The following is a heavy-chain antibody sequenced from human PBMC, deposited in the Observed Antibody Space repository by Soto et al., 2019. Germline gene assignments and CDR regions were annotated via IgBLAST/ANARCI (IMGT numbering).Heavy chain of an antibody. CDR1: GYTLTELS. D-gene: IGHD3-3*01. CDR3: ATGAPITIFGVGIDAFDI. Sequence: GASVKVSCKVSGYTLTELSMHWVRQAPGKGLEWMGGFDPEDGETIYAQKFQGRVTMTEDTSTDTAYMELSSLRSEDTAVYYCATGAPITIFGVGIDAFDIWGQGTMVTVSS. CDR2: FDPEDGET. V-gene: IGHV1-24*01. J-gene: IGHJ3*02.